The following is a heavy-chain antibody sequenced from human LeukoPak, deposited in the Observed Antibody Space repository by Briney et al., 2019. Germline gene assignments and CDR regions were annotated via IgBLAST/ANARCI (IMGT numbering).Heavy chain of an antibody. CDR1: GGSFSGYY. J-gene: IGHJ4*02. V-gene: IGHV4-34*01. Sequence: PSETLSLTCAVYGGSFSGYYWSWIRQPPGKGLEWIGEINHSGDTNYNPSLKSRVTISVDTSKNQFSLKLSSVTAADTAVYYCATSVLRFLEWLEELDYWGQGTLVTVSS. CDR2: INHSGDT. CDR3: ATSVLRFLEWLEELDY. D-gene: IGHD3-3*01.